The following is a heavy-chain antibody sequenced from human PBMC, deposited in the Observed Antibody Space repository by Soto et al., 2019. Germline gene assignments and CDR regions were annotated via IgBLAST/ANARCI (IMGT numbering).Heavy chain of an antibody. Sequence: PGGSLRLSCAAYGFTFSRYGMHWVRQAPGKGLEWVAVIWYDGSNKYYADSVKGRFTISRDNSKNTLYLQMNSLRAEDTAVYYCARDHHLDYYGSGSYLDYWGQGT. D-gene: IGHD3-10*01. CDR1: GFTFSRYG. CDR2: IWYDGSNK. V-gene: IGHV3-33*01. J-gene: IGHJ4*02. CDR3: ARDHHLDYYGSGSYLDY.